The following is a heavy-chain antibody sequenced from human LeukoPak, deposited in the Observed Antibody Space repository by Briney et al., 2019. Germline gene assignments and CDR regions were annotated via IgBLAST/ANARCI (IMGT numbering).Heavy chain of an antibody. CDR1: GGSFSGYY. CDR3: AREIDDILTGSFAFDI. Sequence: SETLSLTCAVYGGSFSGYYWSWIRQPPEKGLEWIGEINHSGSTNYNPSLKSRVTISADTSKNQFSLKLSSVTAADTAVYYCAREIDDILTGSFAFDIWGQGTMVTVSS. D-gene: IGHD3-9*01. CDR2: INHSGST. J-gene: IGHJ3*02. V-gene: IGHV4-34*01.